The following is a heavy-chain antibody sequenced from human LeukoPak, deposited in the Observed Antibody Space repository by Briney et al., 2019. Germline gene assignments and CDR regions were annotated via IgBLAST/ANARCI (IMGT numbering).Heavy chain of an antibody. D-gene: IGHD3-3*01. Sequence: GGSLRLSCAASGFTFSSYSMNWVRQAPGKGLEWVSYISSSSSTIYYTDSVKGRFTISRDNAKNSLYLQMNSLRAEDTAVYYCARDLTIFGVVNSRYFDYWGQGTLVTVSS. CDR2: ISSSSSTI. CDR1: GFTFSSYS. CDR3: ARDLTIFGVVNSRYFDY. V-gene: IGHV3-48*01. J-gene: IGHJ4*02.